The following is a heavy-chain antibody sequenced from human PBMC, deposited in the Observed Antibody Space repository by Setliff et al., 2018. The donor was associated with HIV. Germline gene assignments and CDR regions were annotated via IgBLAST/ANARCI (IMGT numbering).Heavy chain of an antibody. D-gene: IGHD6-19*01. CDR3: ARDRVAGNIDY. CDR1: GYTFTNYF. CDR2: INPSGGST. V-gene: IGHV1-46*01. Sequence: ASVKVSCKASGYTFTNYFVHGVRQAPGQGLEWMGMINPSGGSTGYAQKFQGRVTMTRDTSTSTVYMELSSLRSEDTAVYYCARDRVAGNIDYWGQGTLVTVSS. J-gene: IGHJ4*02.